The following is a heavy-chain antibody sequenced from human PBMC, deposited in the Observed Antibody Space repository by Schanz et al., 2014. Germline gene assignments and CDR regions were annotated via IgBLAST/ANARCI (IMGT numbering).Heavy chain of an antibody. Sequence: VQLVESGGGLVKPGGSLRLSCAASGFTFSTYTMNWVRQAPGKGLEWVSSICCDSTCYTDSRKGRFTISRDNFKNTVHLQMNSLRAEDTAVYFCAKDRWRATVMVDAFDIWGQGTKVTVSS. D-gene: IGHD4-4*01. CDR2: ICCDST. V-gene: IGHV3-21*04. J-gene: IGHJ3*02. CDR3: AKDRWRATVMVDAFDI. CDR1: GFTFSTYT.